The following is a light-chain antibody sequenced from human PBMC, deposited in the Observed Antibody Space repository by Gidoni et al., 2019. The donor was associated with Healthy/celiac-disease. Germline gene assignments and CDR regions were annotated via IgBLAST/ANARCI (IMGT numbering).Light chain of an antibody. CDR1: QSISSH. Sequence: DIQMTQSPSSLSASVGDRFTITCRASQSISSHSNWYQQKPEKAPQPLIYAASSLKSGVPSRFSSGGAGTDYTLTISSLQPEDFATYYCQQSYSTPFTFGPGTKVDIK. CDR2: AAS. V-gene: IGKV1-39*01. J-gene: IGKJ3*01. CDR3: QQSYSTPFT.